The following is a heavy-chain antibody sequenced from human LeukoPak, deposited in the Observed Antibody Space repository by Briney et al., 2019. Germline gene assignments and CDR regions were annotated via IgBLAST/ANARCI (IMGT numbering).Heavy chain of an antibody. Sequence: GGSLRLSCAASGFTFKLYWMHWVRQVPGKRPVWVSRINDDGSDTIYADSVRGRFTISRDDAKNTVYLQMNNLRAEDTAVYYCVRGGPSTWSWGQGTPVTVSS. D-gene: IGHD2-15*01. CDR1: GFTFKLYW. CDR3: VRGGPSTWS. CDR2: INDDGSDT. V-gene: IGHV3-74*01. J-gene: IGHJ5*02.